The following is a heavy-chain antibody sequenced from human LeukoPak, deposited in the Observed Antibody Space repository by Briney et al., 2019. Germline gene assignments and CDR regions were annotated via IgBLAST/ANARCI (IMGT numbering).Heavy chain of an antibody. CDR1: GGTFSSYA. CDR2: IIPILGIA. Sequence: GASVKVSCKASGGTFSSYAISWVRQAPGQGLEWMGRIIPILGIANYAQKFQGRVTITADKSTSTAYMELSSLRSEDTAVYYCARVPCGGDRYHEYYFDYWGQGTLVTVSS. V-gene: IGHV1-69*04. CDR3: ARVPCGGDRYHEYYFDY. D-gene: IGHD2-21*02. J-gene: IGHJ4*02.